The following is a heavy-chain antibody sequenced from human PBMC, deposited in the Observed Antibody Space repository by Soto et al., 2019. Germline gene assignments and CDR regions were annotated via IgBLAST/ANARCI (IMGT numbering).Heavy chain of an antibody. V-gene: IGHV1-18*01. Sequence: ASVKVSCKASGYTFTSFAISWVRQAPGQGLEWMGWISGYYGHTKYPQKLQGRVTMTTDTSTSTAYMDLRSLTSDDTAVYYCARGNSGSYDFDYWGLGTLVTVSS. CDR1: GYTFTSFA. J-gene: IGHJ4*02. D-gene: IGHD1-26*01. CDR2: ISGYYGHT. CDR3: ARGNSGSYDFDY.